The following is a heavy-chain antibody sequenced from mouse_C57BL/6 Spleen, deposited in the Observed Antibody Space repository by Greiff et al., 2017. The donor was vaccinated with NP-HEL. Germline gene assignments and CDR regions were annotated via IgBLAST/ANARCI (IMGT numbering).Heavy chain of an antibody. Sequence: VQLQQSGPELVKPGASVKISCKASGYSFTGYYMNWVKQSPEKSLEWIGEINPSTGGTTYNQKFKAKATLTVDKSSSTAYMQLKSLTSEDSAVYYCARGGTYYYGRYYAMDYWGQGTSVTVSS. V-gene: IGHV1-42*01. CDR3: ARGGTYYYGRYYAMDY. J-gene: IGHJ4*01. CDR2: INPSTGGT. CDR1: GYSFTGYY. D-gene: IGHD1-1*01.